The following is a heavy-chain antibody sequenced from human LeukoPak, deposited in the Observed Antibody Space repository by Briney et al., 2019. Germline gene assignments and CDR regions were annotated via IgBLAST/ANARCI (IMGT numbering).Heavy chain of an antibody. CDR2: ISAYNGNT. J-gene: IGHJ6*03. D-gene: IGHD3-10*01. CDR3: ARLRVGSGSPDYYYYYYMDV. Sequence: ASVKVSCKASGYTFTSYGISWVRQAPGQGLEWMGWISAYNGNTNYAQKLQGRVTMTTDTSTSTAYMELRSLRSEDTAVYYCARLRVGSGSPDYYYYYYMDVWGKGTTVTISS. CDR1: GYTFTSYG. V-gene: IGHV1-18*01.